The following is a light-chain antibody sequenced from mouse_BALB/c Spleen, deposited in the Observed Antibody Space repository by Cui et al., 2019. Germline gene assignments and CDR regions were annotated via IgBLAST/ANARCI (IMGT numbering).Light chain of an antibody. Sequence: QILLTQSPAIMSASPGEKVTMTCSASSSVSYMNWYQQKPGSSPKPWIYDTSNLASGFPARFSGSGSGSYYSLIISSMEAEDVATYYCHQRSSYPWTFGGGTKLEIK. CDR1: SSVSY. CDR3: HQRSSYPWT. V-gene: IGKV4-69*01. CDR2: DTS. J-gene: IGKJ1*01.